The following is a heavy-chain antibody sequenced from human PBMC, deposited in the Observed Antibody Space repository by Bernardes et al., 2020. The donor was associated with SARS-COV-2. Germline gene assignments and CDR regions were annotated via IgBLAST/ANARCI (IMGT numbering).Heavy chain of an antibody. Sequence: GGSLRLSCAASGFTFSSYAVHWVRQAPGKGLEWVAVISYDGSNKYYADSVKGRFTISRDNSKNTLYLQMNSLRAEDTAVYYCAREGSGWTFDYWGQGTLVTVSS. CDR1: GFTFSSYA. V-gene: IGHV3-30-3*01. CDR3: AREGSGWTFDY. D-gene: IGHD6-19*01. J-gene: IGHJ4*02. CDR2: ISYDGSNK.